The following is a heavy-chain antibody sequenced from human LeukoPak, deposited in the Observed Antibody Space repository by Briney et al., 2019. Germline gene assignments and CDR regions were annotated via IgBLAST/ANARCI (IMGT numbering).Heavy chain of an antibody. CDR3: AADPDYGRNSRGGIHY. CDR1: GLTFSTHA. V-gene: IGHV3-30*04. Sequence: GGSLRLSCGTSGLTFSTHAIHWVRQAPGKGLEWVALISYGGRNTYYADSVKGRFTVSGDNSRNTVYLQMDSLRTEDTAVYHCAADPDYGRNSRGGIHYWGQGTLVTVSS. D-gene: IGHD4-23*01. J-gene: IGHJ4*02. CDR2: ISYGGRNT.